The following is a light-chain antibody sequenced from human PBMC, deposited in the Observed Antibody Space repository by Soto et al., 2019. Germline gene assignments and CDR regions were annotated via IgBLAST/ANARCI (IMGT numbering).Light chain of an antibody. V-gene: IGKV3-20*01. CDR2: GAS. Sequence: ELVLTQSPGTLSLSPGERATLSCRASQSVSSNSLAWYQQTPGQAPRLLIYGASSRATGIPDRFSGSGSGTDFTLTISRLEPEDFAVYYCQQYGRSPFTFGQGTRLEIK. J-gene: IGKJ5*01. CDR1: QSVSSNS. CDR3: QQYGRSPFT.